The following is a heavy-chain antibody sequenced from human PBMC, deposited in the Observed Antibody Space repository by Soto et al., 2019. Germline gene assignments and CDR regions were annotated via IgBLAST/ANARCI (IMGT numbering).Heavy chain of an antibody. CDR2: IWYDGSNK. J-gene: IGHJ4*02. CDR1: GFTFSSYG. V-gene: IGHV3-33*01. D-gene: IGHD3-3*01. Sequence: QVQLVESGGGVVQPGRSLRLSCAASGFTFSSYGMHWVRQAPGKGLEWVAVIWYDGSNKYYADSVKGRFTISRDNSKNTLYLQMNSLRAEDTAVYYCARDPRLLRFLEWGDYFDYWGQGTLVTVSS. CDR3: ARDPRLLRFLEWGDYFDY.